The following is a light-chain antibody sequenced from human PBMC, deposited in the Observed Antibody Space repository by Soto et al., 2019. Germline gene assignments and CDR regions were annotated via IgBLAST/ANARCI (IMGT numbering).Light chain of an antibody. CDR1: QSVNNN. Sequence: EIVMTQSSATLSVFPGERATLSCRASQSVNNNLAWYQQKPGQAPRLLIHGVSTRATGIPARFSGSGSGTDFTLAISSLQPEDSATYYCLQDINYPWTFGQGTKVDIK. CDR2: GVS. J-gene: IGKJ1*01. CDR3: LQDINYPWT. V-gene: IGKV3-15*01.